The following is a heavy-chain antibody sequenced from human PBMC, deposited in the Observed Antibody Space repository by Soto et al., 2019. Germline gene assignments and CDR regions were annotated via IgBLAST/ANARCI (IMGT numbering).Heavy chain of an antibody. Sequence: EVQLLESGGGLVQPGGSLRLSCAASGFTFSSYAMSWVRQAPGKGLEWVSAISGSGGSTYYADSVKGRFTISRNNSKNTLDLQMNSLRAEDTAVYYFASPRAITIFGVGWGQGTMVTVSS. CDR3: ASPRAITIFGVG. J-gene: IGHJ3*01. CDR1: GFTFSSYA. V-gene: IGHV3-23*01. CDR2: ISGSGGST. D-gene: IGHD3-3*01.